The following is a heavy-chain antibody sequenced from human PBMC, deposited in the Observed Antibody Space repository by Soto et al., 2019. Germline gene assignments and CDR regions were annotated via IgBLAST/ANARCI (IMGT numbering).Heavy chain of an antibody. D-gene: IGHD3-10*01. CDR2: ISGSGGST. V-gene: IGHV3-23*01. Sequence: EVQLLESGGGLVQPGGSLRLSCAASGFTFSSYAMSWVRQAPGKGLEWVSAISGSGGSTYYADFVKGRFTISRDNSKNTLYLQMNSLRAEDTAVYYCAKRGSGGSGLIDYWGQGTLVTVSS. CDR1: GFTFSSYA. CDR3: AKRGSGGSGLIDY. J-gene: IGHJ4*02.